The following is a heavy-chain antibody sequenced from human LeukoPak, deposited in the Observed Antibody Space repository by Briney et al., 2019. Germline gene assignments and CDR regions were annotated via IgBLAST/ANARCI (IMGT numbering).Heavy chain of an antibody. Sequence: GRSLRLSCAASGFTFDDYAMHWVRQAPGKGLEWVSGVTWNSGTIAYADSVKGRFTISRDNAKNSLYLQMNSLRAEDTALYYCAKGGSSGWYAFDYWGQGTLVTVSS. J-gene: IGHJ4*02. CDR2: VTWNSGTI. V-gene: IGHV3-9*01. CDR3: AKGGSSGWYAFDY. CDR1: GFTFDDYA. D-gene: IGHD6-19*01.